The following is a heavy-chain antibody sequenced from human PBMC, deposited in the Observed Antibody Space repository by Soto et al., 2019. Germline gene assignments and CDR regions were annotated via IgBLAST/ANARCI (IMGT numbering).Heavy chain of an antibody. CDR2: TGVDGGDR. D-gene: IGHD3-10*01. J-gene: IGHJ6*02. CDR3: GRPNGEAMRYYHGMDV. CDR1: GFTFSDYY. V-gene: IGHV3-11*01. Sequence: QVQLVESGGGLVKPGGSLTLSCVASGFTFSDYYMAWIRQTPGKGLEWVSYTGVDGGDRFYADSVKGRFTISRDNARKSLSLQMNSLRDEDTAVYYCGRPNGEAMRYYHGMDVWGQGTTVIVSS.